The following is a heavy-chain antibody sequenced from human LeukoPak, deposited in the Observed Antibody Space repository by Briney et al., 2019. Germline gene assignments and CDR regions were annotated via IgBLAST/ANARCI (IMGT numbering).Heavy chain of an antibody. CDR2: ISYDGSNK. CDR1: GFTFSSYG. Sequence: GGSLRLSCAASGFTFSSYGMHWVRQAPGKGLEWVAVISYDGSNKYYADSVKGRFTISRDNSKNTLYLQMSSLRAEDTAVYYCAKDFRTVYSSSSAPDYWGQGTLVTVSS. CDR3: AKDFRTVYSSSSAPDY. V-gene: IGHV3-30*18. D-gene: IGHD6-6*01. J-gene: IGHJ4*02.